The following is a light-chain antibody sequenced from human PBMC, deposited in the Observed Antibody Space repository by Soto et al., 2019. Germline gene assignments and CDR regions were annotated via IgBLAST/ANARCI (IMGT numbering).Light chain of an antibody. CDR1: QSISNW. Sequence: DIQMTQSPSTLSASVGDRVTITCRASQSISNWLAWYQQRPGKAPKLLIYDASTLESWVPSRFSASGSATEFTLTISGLRPDDFATYYCQQYNTYSYTFGQGTKLESK. CDR2: DAS. CDR3: QQYNTYSYT. V-gene: IGKV1-5*01. J-gene: IGKJ2*01.